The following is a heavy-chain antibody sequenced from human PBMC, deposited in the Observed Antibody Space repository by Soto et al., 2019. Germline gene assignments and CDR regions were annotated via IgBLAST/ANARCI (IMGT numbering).Heavy chain of an antibody. D-gene: IGHD6-13*01. Sequence: EVQLVESGGGLVQPGGSLRLSCAASGFNFSNYWMYWVRQAPGKGLVWVSRVNSDGTDTTHADSVKGRFTISRDNAENTLYLQMNSLRAEDTAVYYCARGGLQHALDVWGQGSTVTVSS. CDR1: GFNFSNYW. CDR2: VNSDGTDT. V-gene: IGHV3-74*03. CDR3: ARGGLQHALDV. J-gene: IGHJ6*02.